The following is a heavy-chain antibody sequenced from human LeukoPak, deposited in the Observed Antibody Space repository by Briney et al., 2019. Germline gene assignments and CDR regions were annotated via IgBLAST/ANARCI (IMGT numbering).Heavy chain of an antibody. Sequence: GESLKISCKGSGYSFTSYWIGWVRQMPGKGLEWMGIIYPGDSDTRYGPSFQGQVTISADKSISTAYLQWSSLKASDTAMYYCAVGDTAMAYYFDYWGQGTLVTVSS. V-gene: IGHV5-51*01. CDR2: IYPGDSDT. D-gene: IGHD5-18*01. CDR3: AVGDTAMAYYFDY. J-gene: IGHJ4*02. CDR1: GYSFTSYW.